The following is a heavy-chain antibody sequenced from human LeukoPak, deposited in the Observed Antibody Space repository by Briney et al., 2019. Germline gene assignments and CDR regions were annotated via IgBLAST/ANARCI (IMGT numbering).Heavy chain of an antibody. J-gene: IGHJ5*02. Sequence: SETLSLTCTVSGGSISSYYWSWIRQSPGKGLEWIASIYHSGSTYYNPSFKSRVTISVDTSKNQFSLKLSSVTAADTAVYYCASDRSSWNPGAPSWGQGTLVTVSS. CDR2: IYHSGST. CDR1: GGSISSYY. CDR3: ASDRSSWNPGAPS. D-gene: IGHD6-13*01. V-gene: IGHV4-59*05.